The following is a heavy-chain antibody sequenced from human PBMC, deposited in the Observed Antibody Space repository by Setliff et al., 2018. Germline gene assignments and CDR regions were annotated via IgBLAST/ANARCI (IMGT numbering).Heavy chain of an antibody. V-gene: IGHV4-30-2*01. CDR2: IYHSGST. J-gene: IGHJ4*02. CDR1: GGSISSGDYS. D-gene: IGHD5-12*01. CDR3: ARIGDGYNYYFDY. Sequence: SETLSLTCAVSGGSISSGDYSWSWIRQPPGKGLEWIGYIYHSGSTYYNPSLKSRVTMSVDRSKNQFSLKLSSVTAADTAVYYCARIGDGYNYYFDYWVQGTLVTVSS.